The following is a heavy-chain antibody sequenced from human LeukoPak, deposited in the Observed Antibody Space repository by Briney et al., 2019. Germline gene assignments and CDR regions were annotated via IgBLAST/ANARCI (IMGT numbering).Heavy chain of an antibody. CDR2: IYYSGSS. Sequence: SETLSLTCSVFGSSISSSSYYWGWIRQPPGMGLEWIGSIYYSGSSYYNPSLKSRVTISVDTSKNQFSLKLTSVTAADTAVYYCARRDCTSTTCYAGSYYFDYWGQGTLFTVSS. V-gene: IGHV4-39*01. CDR3: ARRDCTSTTCYAGSYYFDY. CDR1: GSSISSSSYY. D-gene: IGHD2-2*01. J-gene: IGHJ4*02.